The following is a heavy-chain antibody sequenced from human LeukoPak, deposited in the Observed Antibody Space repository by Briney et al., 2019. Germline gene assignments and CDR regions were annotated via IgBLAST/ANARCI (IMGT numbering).Heavy chain of an antibody. J-gene: IGHJ4*02. V-gene: IGHV1-8*02. CDR1: GYTFTSYG. Sequence: ASVKVSCKASGYTFTSYGISWVRQAPGQGLEWMGWMNPNSGNTGYAQRFQGRVTMTRNTSISTAYMELSSLRSEDTAVYYCARVGIVATTDFDYWGQGTLVTVSS. CDR2: MNPNSGNT. D-gene: IGHD5-12*01. CDR3: ARVGIVATTDFDY.